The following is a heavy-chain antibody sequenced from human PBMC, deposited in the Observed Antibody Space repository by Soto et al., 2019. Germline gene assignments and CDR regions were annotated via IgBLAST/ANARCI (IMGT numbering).Heavy chain of an antibody. CDR3: AAATISSSSYYGMDV. Sequence: PGESLKISCKGSGYSFTSYWISGVRQMPGKGLEWMGRIDPSDSYTNYSPSFQGHVTISADKSISTAYLQWSSLKASDTAMYYCAAATISSSSYYGMDVWGQGTTVTVSS. CDR1: GYSFTSYW. J-gene: IGHJ6*02. V-gene: IGHV5-10-1*01. CDR2: IDPSDSYT. D-gene: IGHD5-12*01.